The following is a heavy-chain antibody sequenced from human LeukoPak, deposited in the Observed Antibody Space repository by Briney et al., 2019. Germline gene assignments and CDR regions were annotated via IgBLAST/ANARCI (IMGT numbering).Heavy chain of an antibody. J-gene: IGHJ4*02. CDR2: ISNDGSNK. Sequence: GRSLRLSCAASGFTFSSYAMHWVRQAPGKGLEWVAVISNDGSNKEYIDPVKGRFTISRDNSKNTLYLQMNSLRAEDTAVYYCARDPKGSGWYGRFDYWGQGTLVTVSS. D-gene: IGHD6-19*01. CDR3: ARDPKGSGWYGRFDY. V-gene: IGHV3-30*04. CDR1: GFTFSSYA.